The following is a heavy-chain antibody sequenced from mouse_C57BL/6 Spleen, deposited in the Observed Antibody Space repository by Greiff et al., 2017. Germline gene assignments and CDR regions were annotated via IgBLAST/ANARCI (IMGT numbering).Heavy chain of an antibody. V-gene: IGHV1-82*01. J-gene: IGHJ4*01. CDR1: GYAFSSSW. CDR2: IYPGDGDT. D-gene: IGHD2-1*01. CDR3: ARSSYGNYAMDY. Sequence: VQLQQSGPELVKPGASVTISCKASGYAFSSSWMNWVKQRPGKGLEWIGRIYPGDGDTTYNGKFKGKATLTADKSSSTAYMQLSSLTSEDSAVYYCARSSYGNYAMDYWGQGTSVTVSS.